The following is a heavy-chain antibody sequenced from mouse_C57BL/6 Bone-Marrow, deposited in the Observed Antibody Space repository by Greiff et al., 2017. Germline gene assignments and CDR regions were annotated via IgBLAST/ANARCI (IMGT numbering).Heavy chain of an antibody. Sequence: EVQLVESGGDLVKPGGSLKLSCAASGFTFSSYGMSWVRQTPDKRLEWVATISSGGIYTYYPDSVKGRFTISRDNAKNTLYLQMSSLKSEDTAMYYCARPNWAWFAYWGQGTLVTVSA. V-gene: IGHV5-6*01. J-gene: IGHJ3*01. D-gene: IGHD4-1*01. CDR1: GFTFSSYG. CDR2: ISSGGIYT. CDR3: ARPNWAWFAY.